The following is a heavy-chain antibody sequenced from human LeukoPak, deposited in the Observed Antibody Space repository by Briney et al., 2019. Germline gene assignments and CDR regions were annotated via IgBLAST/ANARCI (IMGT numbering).Heavy chain of an antibody. CDR2: IYTSGST. Sequence: TSETLSLTCTVSGGSISSYYWSWILQPAGKGLEWIGRIYTSGSTNYNPSLKSRVTMSVDTSKNQFSLKLSSVTAADTAVYYCARDILSEDGGNSDYWGQGTLVTVSS. CDR3: ARDILSEDGGNSDY. J-gene: IGHJ4*02. V-gene: IGHV4-4*07. CDR1: GGSISSYY. D-gene: IGHD4-23*01.